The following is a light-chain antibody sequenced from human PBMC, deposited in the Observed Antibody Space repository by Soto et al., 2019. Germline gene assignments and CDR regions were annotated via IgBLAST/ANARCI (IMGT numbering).Light chain of an antibody. CDR2: AIS. Sequence: EIVLTQSPATLSVSPGERATLSCRASQSVGNYFAWYQQKPGQAPRLLIYAISTRATGTPARFTGSGSGTEFPLTISSLQSEDFAVYYCQQYSNWPPKYTFGQGTKLEIK. V-gene: IGKV3D-15*01. CDR3: QQYSNWPPKYT. CDR1: QSVGNY. J-gene: IGKJ2*01.